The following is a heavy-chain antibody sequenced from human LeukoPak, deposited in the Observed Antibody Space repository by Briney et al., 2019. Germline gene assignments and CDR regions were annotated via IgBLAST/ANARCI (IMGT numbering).Heavy chain of an antibody. J-gene: IGHJ4*02. CDR3: ARARSTGYYVADY. CDR2: INWNGGST. V-gene: IGHV3-20*04. CDR1: GFTFTNYL. Sequence: PGGSLRLSCAASGFTFTNYLMHWVRQAPGKGLEWVSGINWNGGSTGYADSVKGRFTISRDNAKNSLYLQMNSLRAEDTALYYCARARSTGYYVADYWGQGTLVTVSS. D-gene: IGHD3-9*01.